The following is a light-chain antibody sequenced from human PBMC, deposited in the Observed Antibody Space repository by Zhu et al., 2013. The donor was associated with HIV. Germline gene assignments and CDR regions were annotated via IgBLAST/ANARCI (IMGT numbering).Light chain of an antibody. CDR2: DIS. CDR3: LQDYVYPRT. CDR1: QYIRSD. Sequence: AIEMTQSPSSLSASEGDRVTITCRASQYIRSDVSWFQQKPGKAPKNLIYDISVLRSGVPSRFSGSGSGTDFTLTISGLQPEDFATYYCLQDYVYPRTFGQGTRVEVK. J-gene: IGKJ1*01. V-gene: IGKV1-6*01.